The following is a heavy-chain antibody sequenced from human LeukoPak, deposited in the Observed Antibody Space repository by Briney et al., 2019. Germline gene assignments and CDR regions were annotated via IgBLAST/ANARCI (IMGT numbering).Heavy chain of an antibody. J-gene: IGHJ4*02. CDR3: VRDLVLVRTPGDDFDH. Sequence: PGGSLRLSCAAYVFTFSRYWSHCVRQVPGKGLVWVSRINRNATIISNADYVRDCLTIFRDNAKNTLYLQLSNLRAEDTAVYYCVRDLVLVRTPGDDFDHCGQGTLVTVSA. CDR2: INRNATII. CDR1: VFTFSRYW. D-gene: IGHD2-15*01. V-gene: IGHV3-74*01.